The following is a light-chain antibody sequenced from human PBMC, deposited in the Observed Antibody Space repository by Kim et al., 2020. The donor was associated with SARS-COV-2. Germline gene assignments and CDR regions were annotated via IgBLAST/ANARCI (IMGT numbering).Light chain of an antibody. CDR1: KLGNKY. Sequence: SYELTQPPSVSVSPGQTASITCSGDKLGNKYAYWYQQRPGQSPVLVIYQDHKRPSGIPERFSGSNSGNTATLTISGTQAMDEADYYCQAWDSSSAVFGGGTKVTVL. CDR2: QDH. J-gene: IGLJ3*02. V-gene: IGLV3-1*01. CDR3: QAWDSSSAV.